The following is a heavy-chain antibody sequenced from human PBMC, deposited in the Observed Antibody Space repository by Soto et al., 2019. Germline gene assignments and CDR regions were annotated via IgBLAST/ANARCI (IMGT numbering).Heavy chain of an antibody. D-gene: IGHD3-10*01. CDR3: ASWFTYGNFDYFDY. CDR2: INSGGGTT. J-gene: IGHJ4*02. V-gene: IGHV3-74*01. CDR1: GFTFSSYW. Sequence: GGSLRLSCAASGFTFSSYWMHWFRQAPGKGLVWVSRINSGGGTTTYADSVKGRFTISRDNAKNTLYLQMNGLRAEDTAVYYCASWFTYGNFDYFDYWGQGTQVTVP.